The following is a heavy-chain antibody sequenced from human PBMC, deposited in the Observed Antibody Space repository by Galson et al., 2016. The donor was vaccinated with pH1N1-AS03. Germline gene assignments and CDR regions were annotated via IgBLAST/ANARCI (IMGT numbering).Heavy chain of an antibody. CDR2: ITSDGSSI. CDR3: ARAMYTSGWYGMDV. CDR1: GFIFSSDW. V-gene: IGHV3-74*01. J-gene: IGHJ4*02. D-gene: IGHD6-19*01. Sequence: SLRLSCAASGFIFSSDWMHWVRQVPGKGLVWVSRITSDGSSISYADAVKDRFTTSRDNAKNTLYLQMNSLRAEDTAVYHCARAMYTSGWYGMDVWGQGTLITVSS.